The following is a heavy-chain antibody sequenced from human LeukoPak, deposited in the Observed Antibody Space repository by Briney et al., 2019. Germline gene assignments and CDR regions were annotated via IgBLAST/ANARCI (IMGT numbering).Heavy chain of an antibody. D-gene: IGHD6-19*01. V-gene: IGHV3-23*01. CDR2: LSGSGGST. J-gene: IGHJ4*02. CDR1: GFTFSNYA. Sequence: PGGSLRLSCAASGFTFSNYAMSWVRQAPGKGLEWVSTLSGSGGSTYYADSVKGRFTISRDNSKNTLYLQMNSLRAEDTAVYYCAKDQRSIAVAGYFDYWGQGTLVTVSS. CDR3: AKDQRSIAVAGYFDY.